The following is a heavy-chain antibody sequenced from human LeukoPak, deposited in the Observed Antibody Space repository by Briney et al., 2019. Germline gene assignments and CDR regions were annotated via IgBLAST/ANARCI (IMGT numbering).Heavy chain of an antibody. D-gene: IGHD2-21*02. CDR2: IYYSGST. V-gene: IGHV4-59*08. CDR1: GGSISNYY. J-gene: IGHJ4*02. Sequence: SETPSLTCTVSGGSISNYYWSWIRQPPGKGLEWIGYIYYSGSTNYNPSLKSRVTISVDTSKNQFSLKLRSVTAADTAVYYCARHHLLNRYCGGDCYGVDYWGQGTLVTVSS. CDR3: ARHHLLNRYCGGDCYGVDY.